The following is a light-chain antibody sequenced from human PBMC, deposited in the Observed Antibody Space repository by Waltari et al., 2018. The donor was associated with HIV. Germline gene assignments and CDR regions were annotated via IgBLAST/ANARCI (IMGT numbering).Light chain of an antibody. V-gene: IGLV4-69*01. J-gene: IGLJ2*01. CDR1: SGHSSYD. Sequence: QVVLTQAPSASASLGTSVNFTCTLSSGHSSYDIAWHQQPPGKGPRYLMKLHSDGSHNRGVGIPDRFSGSSSGAERHLIISSLHSDDEADYYCQTWGSGIVIFGGGTKLTVL. CDR2: LHSDGSH. CDR3: QTWGSGIVI.